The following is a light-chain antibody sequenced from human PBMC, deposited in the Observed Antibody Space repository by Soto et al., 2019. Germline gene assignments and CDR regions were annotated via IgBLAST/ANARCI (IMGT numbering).Light chain of an antibody. V-gene: IGKV1-33*01. Sequence: DIQMTQSPSSLSASVGDRVTITCQASQDINKNLIWYQQKPGKAPKLLIYDASDLETGVPSRFSGSGSGTGFTFTISSLQPEDFATYYCQQYESLPLTFGQGTRLETK. CDR3: QQYESLPLT. CDR2: DAS. J-gene: IGKJ5*01. CDR1: QDINKN.